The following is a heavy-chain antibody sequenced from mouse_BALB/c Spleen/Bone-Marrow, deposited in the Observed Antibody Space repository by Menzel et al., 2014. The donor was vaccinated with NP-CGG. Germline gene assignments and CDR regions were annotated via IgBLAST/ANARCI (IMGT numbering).Heavy chain of an antibody. Sequence: EVQLVESGGGLVQPGGSLRLSCATSGFTFTDYYMSWVRQPPGKALEWLGFIRNKANGYTTEYSASVKGRFTISRDNSQSILYLQMNTLGAEDSATYYCAREIISDYHWYFDVWGAGTTVTVSS. CDR2: IRNKANGYTT. D-gene: IGHD2-4*01. V-gene: IGHV7-3*02. CDR3: AREIISDYHWYFDV. CDR1: GFTFTDYY. J-gene: IGHJ1*01.